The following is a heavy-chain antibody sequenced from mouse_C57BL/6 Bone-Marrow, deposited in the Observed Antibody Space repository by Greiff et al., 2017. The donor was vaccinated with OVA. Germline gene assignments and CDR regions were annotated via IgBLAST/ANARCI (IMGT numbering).Heavy chain of an antibody. J-gene: IGHJ1*03. CDR1: GFTFSDYY. D-gene: IGHD3-3*01. CDR3: ARTGLYWYFDV. Sequence: EVKLMESGGGLVQPGGSLKLSCTASGFTFSDYYMAWVRQVPEKGLEWVANINYDGSSTYYLDSLKSRFIISRDNAKNILYLQMSSLKSEDTATYYCARTGLYWYFDVWGTGTTVTVSS. CDR2: INYDGSST. V-gene: IGHV5-16*01.